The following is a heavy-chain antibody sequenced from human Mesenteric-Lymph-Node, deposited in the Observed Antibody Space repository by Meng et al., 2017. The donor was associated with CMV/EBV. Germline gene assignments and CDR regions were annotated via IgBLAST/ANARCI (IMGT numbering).Heavy chain of an antibody. J-gene: IGHJ5*02. D-gene: IGHD2-2*01. CDR3: AIGGDCARTSCSPSGS. CDR1: GFTVSSNY. V-gene: IGHV3-53*01. Sequence: GGSLRLSCAASGFTVSSNYMSWVRQAPGKGLEWVSVIYSGGSTYYADSVKGRFTISRENSKNTLYLQMNSLRAEDTAVYYCAIGGDCARTSCSPSGSWGQGILVTVSS. CDR2: IYSGGST.